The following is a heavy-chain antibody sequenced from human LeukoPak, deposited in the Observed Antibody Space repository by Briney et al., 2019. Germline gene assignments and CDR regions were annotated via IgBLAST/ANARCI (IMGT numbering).Heavy chain of an antibody. CDR2: IKPDGSEG. CDR1: GFTFSTYY. CDR3: ARYRYCSSANCYGDY. J-gene: IGHJ4*02. V-gene: IGHV3-7*03. D-gene: IGHD2-2*01. Sequence: GGSLRLSCAASGFTFSTYYMSWVRQAPGKGLEWVANIKPDGSEGYYVDSAKGRFTISRDNAKNSLYLQMNSLRAEDTAVYYCARYRYCSSANCYGDYWGQGTLVTVSS.